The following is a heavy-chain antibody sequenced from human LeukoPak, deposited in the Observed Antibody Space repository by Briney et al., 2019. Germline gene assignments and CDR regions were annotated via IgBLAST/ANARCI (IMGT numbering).Heavy chain of an antibody. J-gene: IGHJ4*02. D-gene: IGHD3-22*01. CDR2: IYYSGST. CDR1: GGSISSGDYY. Sequence: PSETLSLTCTVSGGSISSGDYYWSWIRQPPGKGLEWIGYIYYSGSTYYNPSLESRVTISVDTSKNQFSLKLSSVTAADTAVYYCARGHKGYYYDSSGYYYWGQGTLVTVSS. CDR3: ARGHKGYYYDSSGYYY. V-gene: IGHV4-30-4*08.